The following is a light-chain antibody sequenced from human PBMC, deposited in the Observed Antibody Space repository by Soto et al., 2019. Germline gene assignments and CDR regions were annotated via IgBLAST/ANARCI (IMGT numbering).Light chain of an antibody. J-gene: IGKJ1*01. V-gene: IGKV1-39*01. CDR3: QQSYGTRWT. Sequence: DTQMTQSPSSLSASVGDRVTITCRASQSISSYLNWYQQKPGKAPRLLIYDASSLQSGVPSRFSGSGSGTEFTLTISSLQPEDFATYYCQQSYGTRWTFGQGTKVEIK. CDR2: DAS. CDR1: QSISSY.